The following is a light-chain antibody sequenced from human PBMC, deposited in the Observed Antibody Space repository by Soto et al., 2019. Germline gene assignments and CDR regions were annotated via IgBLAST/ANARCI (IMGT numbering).Light chain of an antibody. Sequence: AIQMTQSPSSLSASVGDRVTITSRASQGIRNDLGWYQQKQGKAPKLLIYAASSLQSGVPSRFRGSGSCTDFTLTISRLQPEDFETDYCLQDYNYPLTFGGGTKVDIK. J-gene: IGKJ4*01. V-gene: IGKV1-6*01. CDR1: QGIRND. CDR2: AAS. CDR3: LQDYNYPLT.